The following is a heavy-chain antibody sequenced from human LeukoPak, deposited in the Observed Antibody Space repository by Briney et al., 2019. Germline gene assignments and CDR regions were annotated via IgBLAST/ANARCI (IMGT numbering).Heavy chain of an antibody. Sequence: GGSLRLSCAASGFTFNDYYTSWIRQAPGKGLEWLSYINIGGTNTHYADSVKGRFTISRDNAKKSLNLEMNNLRAEDTAVYYCATDGAGFDTWGQGVLVTVSS. CDR3: ATDGAGFDT. V-gene: IGHV3-11*01. CDR1: GFTFNDYY. CDR2: INIGGTNT. J-gene: IGHJ5*02.